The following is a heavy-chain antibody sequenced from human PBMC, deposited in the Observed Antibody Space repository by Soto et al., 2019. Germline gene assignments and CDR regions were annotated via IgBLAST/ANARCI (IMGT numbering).Heavy chain of an antibody. CDR1: GDSVASNSAA. D-gene: IGHD3-22*01. CDR2: TYYRSKWYN. J-gene: IGHJ4*02. V-gene: IGHV6-1*01. Sequence: PSQTLSLTCAISGDSVASNSAAWNWIRQSPSRGLEWLGRTYYRSKWYNDYAVSVKSRITINPDTSKNQFSLQLNSVTAADTAVYYCARSDADSSGYYSRYWGQGTLVTVSS. CDR3: ARSDADSSGYYSRY.